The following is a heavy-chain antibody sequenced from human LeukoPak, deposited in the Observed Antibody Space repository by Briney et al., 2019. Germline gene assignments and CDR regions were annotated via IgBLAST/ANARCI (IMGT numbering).Heavy chain of an antibody. CDR3: AKLLRSAFDI. CDR1: GFTFSSYS. Sequence: PGGSLRLSCAASGFTFSSYSMNWVRQAPGKGLEWIGEINHSGSTNYNPSLKSRVTISVDTSKNQFSLKLSSVTAADTAVYYCAKLLRSAFDIWGQGTMVTVSS. J-gene: IGHJ3*02. CDR2: INHSGST. V-gene: IGHV4-34*08. D-gene: IGHD2-15*01.